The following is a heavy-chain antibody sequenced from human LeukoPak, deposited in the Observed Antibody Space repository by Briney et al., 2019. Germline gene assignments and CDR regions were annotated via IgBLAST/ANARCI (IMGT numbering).Heavy chain of an antibody. D-gene: IGHD6-19*01. Sequence: GGSLRLSCAASGFTFSNYAMHWVRQAPGKGLEWVAVIWYDGSNKYYADSVEGRFTISRDNSKNTLFLQMNSLRAEDTAVYYCARADHGWYTFDYWGQGTLVTVPS. J-gene: IGHJ4*02. CDR2: IWYDGSNK. V-gene: IGHV3-33*01. CDR3: ARADHGWYTFDY. CDR1: GFTFSNYA.